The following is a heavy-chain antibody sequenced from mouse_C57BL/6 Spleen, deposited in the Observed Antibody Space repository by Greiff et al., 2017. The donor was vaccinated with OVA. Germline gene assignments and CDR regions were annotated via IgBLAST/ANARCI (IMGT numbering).Heavy chain of an antibody. CDR3: ARHEDGYYGGSYRAWFAY. J-gene: IGHJ3*01. Sequence: VQLQQSGAELVKPGASVKLSCKASGYTFTEYTIHWVKQRSGQGLEWIGWFYPGSGSIKYNEKFKDKATLTADKSSSTVYMELSRLTSEDSAVYFCARHEDGYYGGSYRAWFAYWGQGTLVTVSA. CDR2: FYPGSGSI. V-gene: IGHV1-62-2*01. CDR1: GYTFTEYT. D-gene: IGHD1-1*01.